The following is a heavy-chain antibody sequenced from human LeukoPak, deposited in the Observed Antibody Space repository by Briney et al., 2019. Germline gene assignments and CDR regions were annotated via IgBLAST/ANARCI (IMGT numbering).Heavy chain of an antibody. CDR1: GFTFTTYW. CDR2: INSDGSIT. Sequence: PGGSLRLSCAASGFTFTTYWMHWVRQAPGKGLVWVSHINSDGSITSYADSVKGRFTISRDNARNSLYLQMNSLRAEDTAVYYCARTPDGVDYWGQGTLVTVSS. D-gene: IGHD3-10*01. J-gene: IGHJ4*02. V-gene: IGHV3-74*01. CDR3: ARTPDGVDY.